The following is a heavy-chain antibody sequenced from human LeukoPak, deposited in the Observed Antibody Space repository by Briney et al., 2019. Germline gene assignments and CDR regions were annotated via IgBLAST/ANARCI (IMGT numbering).Heavy chain of an antibody. CDR3: ARELPGGSYAFNYYYGMDV. D-gene: IGHD2-2*01. V-gene: IGHV3-30-3*01. J-gene: IGHJ6*02. CDR1: GFTFSSYA. Sequence: GGSLRLSCAASGFTFSSYAMHWVRQAPGKGLEWVAVISYDGSNKYYADSVKGRFTISRDNSKNTLYLQMNSLRAEDTAVYYCARELPGGSYAFNYYYGMDVWGQGTTVTVSS. CDR2: ISYDGSNK.